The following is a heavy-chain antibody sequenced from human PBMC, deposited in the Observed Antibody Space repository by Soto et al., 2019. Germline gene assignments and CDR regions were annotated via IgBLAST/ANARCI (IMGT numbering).Heavy chain of an antibody. CDR3: ARHGNGYVNYLDY. J-gene: IGHJ4*02. D-gene: IGHD6-19*01. Sequence: SETLSLTCIVSGASISGYYWSWIRQPPGKGLEWIGYIFSSGTTNYDPSLKSRVTISVDTSKNQFSLRLDSVTAADTAVYHCARHGNGYVNYLDYWGQGTLVTVSS. CDR1: GASISGYY. V-gene: IGHV4-59*08. CDR2: IFSSGTT.